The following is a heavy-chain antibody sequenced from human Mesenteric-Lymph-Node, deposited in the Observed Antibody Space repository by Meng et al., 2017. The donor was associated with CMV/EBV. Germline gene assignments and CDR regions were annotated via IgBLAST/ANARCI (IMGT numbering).Heavy chain of an antibody. V-gene: IGHV3-23*01. Sequence: GGSLRLSCAASGFTFSNYVMTWVRQAPGKGLEWVSVISTSGGTTYYADSLKVRFTVSRDNSKNTLYLQMNSLRAEDTAVYYCARDADDFWSGYPDYWGQGTLVTVSS. CDR3: ARDADDFWSGYPDY. CDR1: GFTFSNYV. CDR2: ISTSGGTT. D-gene: IGHD3-3*01. J-gene: IGHJ4*02.